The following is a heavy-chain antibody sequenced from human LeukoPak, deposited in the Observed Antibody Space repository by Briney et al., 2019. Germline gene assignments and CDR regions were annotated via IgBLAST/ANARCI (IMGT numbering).Heavy chain of an antibody. V-gene: IGHV3-21*01. J-gene: IGHJ4*02. D-gene: IGHD6-13*01. CDR1: GFTFNTYS. CDR3: ARDEGSSSWYGALDY. Sequence: SGGSLRLSCAASGFTFNTYSIHWVRQAPGKGLEWVSSISSTSSYIYYADSVKGRFTISRDNAKNSLFLQMSSLRDEDTAVYYCARDEGSSSWYGALDYWGQGTLVTVSS. CDR2: ISSTSSYI.